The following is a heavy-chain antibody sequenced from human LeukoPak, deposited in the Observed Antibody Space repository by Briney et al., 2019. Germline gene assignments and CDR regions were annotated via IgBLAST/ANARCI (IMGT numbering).Heavy chain of an antibody. J-gene: IGHJ3*01. Sequence: GRSLRLTCAASGFTFSSYGMHWVRQAPGQGLEWVAFISYGGSNKYYADSVKGRFTISRDNSKNTLYLQMNSLRAEDTAVYYCARSRPYCNRINCYFGAFDVWGQGTMVTVSS. V-gene: IGHV3-30*03. CDR2: ISYGGSNK. CDR1: GFTFSSYG. CDR3: ARSRPYCNRINCYFGAFDV. D-gene: IGHD2/OR15-2a*01.